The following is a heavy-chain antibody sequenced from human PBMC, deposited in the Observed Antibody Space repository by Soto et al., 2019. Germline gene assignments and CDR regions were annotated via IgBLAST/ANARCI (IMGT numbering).Heavy chain of an antibody. CDR2: INHSGST. D-gene: IGHD3-10*02. Sequence: PTEPLSRTYAVSASAFSVSSRSGIRQPPGKGLEWIGEINHSGSTNYNPSLKSRVTISVDTSKNQFSMKLSSVTAAEKDVYYCAICKGGLARNYYYYYMDVCRKVTTV. CDR3: AICKGGLARNYYYYYMDV. CDR1: ASAFSVSS. V-gene: IGHV4-34*01. J-gene: IGHJ6*03.